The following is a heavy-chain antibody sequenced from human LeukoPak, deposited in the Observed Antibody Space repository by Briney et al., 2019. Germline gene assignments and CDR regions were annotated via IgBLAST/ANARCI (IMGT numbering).Heavy chain of an antibody. CDR1: GFTFSSYA. D-gene: IGHD5-12*01. V-gene: IGHV3-23*01. CDR2: ISGSGGST. CDR3: AKNSRSPQYYYGMDV. J-gene: IGHJ6*02. Sequence: GGSLRLSCAASGFTFSSYAMSWVRQVPGKGLEWVSAISGSGGSTYYADSVKGRFTISRDNSKNTLYLQMNSLRAEDTAVYYCAKNSRSPQYYYGMDVWGQGTTVTVSS.